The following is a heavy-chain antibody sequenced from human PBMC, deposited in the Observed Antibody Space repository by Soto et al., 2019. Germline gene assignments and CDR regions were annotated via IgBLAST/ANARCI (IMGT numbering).Heavy chain of an antibody. CDR1: GGSISSSNW. J-gene: IGHJ3*02. CDR3: ARDGAHSSGWSDAFDI. CDR2: IYHSGST. Sequence: SETLSLTCAVSGGSISSSNWWSWVRQPPGKGLEWIGEIYHSGSTNYNPSLKSRVTISVDKSKNQFSLKLSSVTAADTAVYYCARDGAHSSGWSDAFDIWGQGTMVTVSS. V-gene: IGHV4-4*02. D-gene: IGHD6-19*01.